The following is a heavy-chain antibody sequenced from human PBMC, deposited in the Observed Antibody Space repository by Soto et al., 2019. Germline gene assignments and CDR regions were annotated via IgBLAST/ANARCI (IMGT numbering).Heavy chain of an antibody. CDR3: AHQILIFGGPGYGYYYYGMGV. CDR1: GFSRNKRGGG. CDR2: IYWNDDK. J-gene: IGHJ6*01. Sequence: CTSRGFSRNKRGGGLGWIRQRPGKALAWLALIYWNDDKRYSPSLKSRLTIPKDTSKNQVVLTMTNMDPVDTATYYCAHQILIFGGPGYGYYYYGMGV. V-gene: IGHV2-5*01. D-gene: IGHD3-3*01.